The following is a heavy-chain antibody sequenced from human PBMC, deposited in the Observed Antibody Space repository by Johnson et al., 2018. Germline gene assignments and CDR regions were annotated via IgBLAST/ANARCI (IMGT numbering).Heavy chain of an antibody. J-gene: IGHJ6*02. CDR3: SMGDMLTGYREDYYYYGMDV. Sequence: EVQLVESGAEVKKPGESXKISCKGSGYSFTSYWIGWVRQMPGTGLEWMGIIHPGDSDTRYSPSFPGQVTISADKSISTAYLQWSSLKAPDTAMYYCSMGDMLTGYREDYYYYGMDVWGQGTTVTVSS. CDR1: GYSFTSYW. V-gene: IGHV5-51*01. CDR2: IHPGDSDT. D-gene: IGHD3-9*01.